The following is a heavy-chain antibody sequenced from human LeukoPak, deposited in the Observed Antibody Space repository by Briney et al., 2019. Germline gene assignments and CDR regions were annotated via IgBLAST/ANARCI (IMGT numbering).Heavy chain of an antibody. V-gene: IGHV3-74*01. J-gene: IGHJ2*01. CDR1: GLTFSSYW. Sequence: GRSLRLSCAASGLTFSSYWMHWVRQAPGKGLVWVSRINSDGSSTSYADSVKGRFTISRDNAKNTLYLQMNSLRAEGPAVYYCARSPTRYWNFDLWGRGTLVTVSS. CDR3: ARSPTRYWNFDL. CDR2: INSDGSST.